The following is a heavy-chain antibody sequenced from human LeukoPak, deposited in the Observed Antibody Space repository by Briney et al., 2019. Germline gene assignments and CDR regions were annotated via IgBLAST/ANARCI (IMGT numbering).Heavy chain of an antibody. V-gene: IGHV3-48*04. CDR2: ISSDSSKK. J-gene: IGHJ4*02. D-gene: IGHD6-19*01. Sequence: PGGSLRLSCAASGFTFSTYIMSWVRQAPGKGLEWVAYISSDSSKKFYADSVKGRFTTSRDNAKNSVYLQMNSLRTEDTAVYYCAKIKSDSIGWYEFDGWGQGTLVTVSS. CDR1: GFTFSTYI. CDR3: AKIKSDSIGWYEFDG.